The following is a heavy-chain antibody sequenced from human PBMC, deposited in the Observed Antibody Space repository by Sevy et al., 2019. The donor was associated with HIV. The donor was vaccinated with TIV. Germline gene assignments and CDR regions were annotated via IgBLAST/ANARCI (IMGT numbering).Heavy chain of an antibody. CDR1: GDSVSSNSAA. D-gene: IGHD3-3*01. Sequence: SQTLSLTCAISGDSVSSNSAAWNWIRQSPSRGLEWLGRTYYRSKWYNDYAVSVKSRITINPDTSKNQCSLQLNSVCPKDTAVYYGARGDFVSGYYYGMDVWGQGTTVTVSS. CDR3: ARGDFVSGYYYGMDV. J-gene: IGHJ6*02. V-gene: IGHV6-1*01. CDR2: TYYRSKWYN.